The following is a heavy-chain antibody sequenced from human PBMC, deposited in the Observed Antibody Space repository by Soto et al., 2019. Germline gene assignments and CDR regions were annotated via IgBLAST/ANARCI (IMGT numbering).Heavy chain of an antibody. CDR2: IYPGDSDT. CDR1: GYSFTSYW. V-gene: IGHV5-51*01. J-gene: IGHJ6*02. CDR3: ARTTSWKNYYYYYYGMDV. Sequence: PGESLKISCKCSGYSFTSYWIVLVRQMPGKGLEWMGIIYPGDSDTRYSPSFQGQVTISADKSISTAYLQWSSLKASDTAMYYCARTTSWKNYYYYYYGMDVWGQGTTVTVSS. D-gene: IGHD2-2*01.